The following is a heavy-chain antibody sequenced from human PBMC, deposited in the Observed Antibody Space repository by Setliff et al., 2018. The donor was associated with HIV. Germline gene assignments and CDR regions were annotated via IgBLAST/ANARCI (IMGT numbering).Heavy chain of an antibody. CDR2: IYPGDSDT. CDR1: GYYFTTFW. Sequence: GESLKISCKGSGYYFTTFWIAWVRQMPGKGLEWMGFIYPGDSDTKYSPSFQGQVTISADKSISTAYLQWSSLKASDTAMYYCARHGGYNPLDYWGQGTLVTVSS. V-gene: IGHV5-51*01. J-gene: IGHJ4*02. CDR3: ARHGGYNPLDY. D-gene: IGHD5-12*01.